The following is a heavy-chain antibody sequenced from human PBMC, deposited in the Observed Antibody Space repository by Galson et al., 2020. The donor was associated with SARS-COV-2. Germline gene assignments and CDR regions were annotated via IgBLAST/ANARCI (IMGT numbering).Heavy chain of an antibody. J-gene: IGHJ4*02. Sequence: GGSLRLSCAASGFNFNNYGMHWVRQAPGKGLEWVAVISYEGSDEYYADSVKGRFTISRDNSKNTLYLQMNSLRPEDTAVYYCAKSEVLFWFGEAKFALGHWGQGTLVTVSS. CDR1: GFNFNNYG. D-gene: IGHD3-10*01. V-gene: IGHV3-30*18. CDR2: ISYEGSDE. CDR3: AKSEVLFWFGEAKFALGH.